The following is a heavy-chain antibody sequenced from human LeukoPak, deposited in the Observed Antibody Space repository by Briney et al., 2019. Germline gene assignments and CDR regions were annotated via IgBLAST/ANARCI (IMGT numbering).Heavy chain of an antibody. D-gene: IGHD1-26*01. CDR1: GFTFSNAW. Sequence: PGGSLRLSCAASGFTFSNAWMNWVRQAPGKGLEWVGRIKSKTDTGTTDYAAPVKGRFTISRDDAKNTLYLQMNSLKTEDTAVYSCTTDVGEVQGPFDFWGQGNLVTVSS. V-gene: IGHV3-15*01. CDR3: TTDVGEVQGPFDF. CDR2: IKSKTDTGTT. J-gene: IGHJ4*02.